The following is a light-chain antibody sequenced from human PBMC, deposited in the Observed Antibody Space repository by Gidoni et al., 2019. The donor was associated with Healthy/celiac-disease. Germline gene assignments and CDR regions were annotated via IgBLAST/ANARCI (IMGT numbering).Light chain of an antibody. CDR2: LGS. CDR1: QSLLHSNGYNY. J-gene: IGKJ1*01. CDR3: MQARQTPWT. Sequence: EMVMPQSPLTLTVTPVEPASLSCRSSQSLLHSNGYNYLDWYLQKPGQSPQLLIYLGSNRASGVPDRFSGSGSGTDFTLKISRVEAEDVGVYYCMQARQTPWTFGQGTKVEIK. V-gene: IGKV2-28*01.